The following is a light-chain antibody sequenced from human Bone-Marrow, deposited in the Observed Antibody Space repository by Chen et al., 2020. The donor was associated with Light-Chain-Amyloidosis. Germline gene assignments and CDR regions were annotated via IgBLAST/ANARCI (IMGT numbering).Light chain of an antibody. V-gene: IGLV3-25*03. Sequence: SYELTQPPSVSVSPAQTARLTCSGDDLPTKYAYWYQHKPGQAPVLVIHRDTERPSGISERFSGSSSGTTATLTISGVQAEDEADYHCQSADSSGTYEVIFGGGTKLTVL. CDR1: DLPTKY. CDR3: QSADSSGTYEVI. J-gene: IGLJ2*01. CDR2: RDT.